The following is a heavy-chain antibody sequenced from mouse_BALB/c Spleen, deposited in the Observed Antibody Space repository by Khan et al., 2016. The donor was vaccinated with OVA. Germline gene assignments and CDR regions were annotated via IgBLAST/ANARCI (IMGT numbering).Heavy chain of an antibody. CDR1: GFTFSTYA. Sequence: EVELVESGGGLVKPGGPQKLSCAASGFTFSTYAMSWVRQTPEKRLEWVATISSGGDYTYSPDRVKGRFTISRDNSKNTLYLQMRSLRSEDTAIYYCARHNYGPFAYWGQGTLVTVSA. CDR2: ISSGGDYT. CDR3: ARHNYGPFAY. V-gene: IGHV5-9-3*01. J-gene: IGHJ3*01. D-gene: IGHD1-1*01.